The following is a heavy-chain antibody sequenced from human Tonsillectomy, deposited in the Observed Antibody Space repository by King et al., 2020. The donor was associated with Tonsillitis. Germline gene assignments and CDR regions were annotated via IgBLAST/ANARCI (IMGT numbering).Heavy chain of an antibody. CDR3: AKDPLGPHRFDY. CDR1: GFTFTTYA. CDR2: INESGGSK. Sequence: VQLVESGGGLVQPGGSLRLSCVASGFTFTTYAMSWVRQAPEKGLEWVSTITINESGGSKYYADAVKGRFTISRDTSKNTLYLAMNSLRAEDTAIYFCAKDPLGPHRFDYWGQGTLVTVSS. D-gene: IGHD7-27*01. V-gene: IGHV3-23*04. J-gene: IGHJ4*02.